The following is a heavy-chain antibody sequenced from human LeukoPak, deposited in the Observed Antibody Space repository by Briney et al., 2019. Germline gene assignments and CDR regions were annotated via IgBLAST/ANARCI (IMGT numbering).Heavy chain of an antibody. CDR1: GGSISSYY. CDR3: ARHLTPDYYYYGMDV. J-gene: IGHJ6*02. Sequence: SETLSLTCTVSGGSISSYYWSWIWQPPGKGLQWIGYISYSGSINYNPSRKSRVTISVDTSKNQFSLKLSSVTAADTAVYYCARHLTPDYYYYGMDVWGQGTTVTVSS. CDR2: ISYSGSI. V-gene: IGHV4-59*08. D-gene: IGHD1-14*01.